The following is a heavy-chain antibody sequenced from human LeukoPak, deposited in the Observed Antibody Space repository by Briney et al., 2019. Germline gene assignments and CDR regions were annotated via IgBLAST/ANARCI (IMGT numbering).Heavy chain of an antibody. V-gene: IGHV3-15*01. D-gene: IGHD6-19*01. CDR2: IRRKSDGGTT. J-gene: IGHJ4*02. CDR3: ITDKNSGWFGIFDS. Sequence: GGSLRLSCGASGFTVSNTGMSWVRQAPGKGREWVGRIRRKSDGGTTDYAAPVKGRFTISREDSKNTLYLEMNSLNTEDTAVYYCITDKNSGWFGIFDSWGQGTLVTVSS. CDR1: GFTVSNTG.